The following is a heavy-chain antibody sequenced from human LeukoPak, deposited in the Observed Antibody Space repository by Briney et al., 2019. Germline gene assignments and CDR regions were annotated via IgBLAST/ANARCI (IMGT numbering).Heavy chain of an antibody. CDR3: VRDRVSYGMDV. CDR2: ISYDGSNK. CDR1: GFTFSSYA. V-gene: IGHV3-30*14. Sequence: GGSLRLSCAASGFTFSSYAMHWVRQAPGKGLEWVAVISYDGSNKYYADTVKGRFTISRDDSKNTLYLQMDSLRAEDTAVYYCVRDRVSYGMDVWGQGTTVTVSS. J-gene: IGHJ6*02.